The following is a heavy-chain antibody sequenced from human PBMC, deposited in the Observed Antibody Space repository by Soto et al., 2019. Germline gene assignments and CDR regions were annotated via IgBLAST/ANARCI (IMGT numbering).Heavy chain of an antibody. J-gene: IGHJ4*02. Sequence: ASVKVSCKASGYTFTSYAMHWVRQAPGQRLEWMGWINAGNGNTKCSQKFQDRVTITRDTSASTAYMELSSLRSEDTAVYYCARGESVVGAYWGQGTLVTVSS. CDR1: GYTFTSYA. D-gene: IGHD2-15*01. V-gene: IGHV1-3*01. CDR2: INAGNGNT. CDR3: ARGESVVGAY.